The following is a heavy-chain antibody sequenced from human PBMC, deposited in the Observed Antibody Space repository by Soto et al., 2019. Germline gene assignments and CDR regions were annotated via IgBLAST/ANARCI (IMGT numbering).Heavy chain of an antibody. CDR1: GFTFSSYW. Sequence: GGSLRLSCAASGFTFSSYWMSWVRQAPGKGLEWVANIEEDGSEKNYVASVKGRFTISRDNAKNSLYLQMNSLRAEDTALYYCARDRSRHYYWGQGTLVTVSS. CDR3: ARDRSRHYY. V-gene: IGHV3-7*04. J-gene: IGHJ4*02. CDR2: IEEDGSEK.